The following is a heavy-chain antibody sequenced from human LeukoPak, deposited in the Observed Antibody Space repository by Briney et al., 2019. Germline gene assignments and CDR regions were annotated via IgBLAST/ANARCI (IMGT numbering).Heavy chain of an antibody. D-gene: IGHD3-22*01. CDR3: AKVARDYYDSSGYPGYFDY. CDR1: GFTFDDYA. Sequence: GGSLRLSCAASGFTFDDYAMHWVRQAPGKGLEWVSLISGDGGSTYYADSVKGRFTISRDNSKNSLYLQMNSLRTEDTALYYCAKVARDYYDSSGYPGYFDYWGQGTLVTVSS. CDR2: ISGDGGST. J-gene: IGHJ4*02. V-gene: IGHV3-43*02.